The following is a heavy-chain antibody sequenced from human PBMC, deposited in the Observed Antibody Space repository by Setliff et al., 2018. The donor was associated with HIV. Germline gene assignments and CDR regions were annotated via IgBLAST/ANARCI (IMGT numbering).Heavy chain of an antibody. V-gene: IGHV4-31*03. CDR2: IYYSGST. CDR1: GGSISSAGYD. D-gene: IGHD3-22*01. J-gene: IGHJ4*02. CDR3: ARDKDYYDSSGYYGYFDS. Sequence: PSETLSLTCTVSGGSISSAGYDWSWVSQHPGKGLEWIGNIYYSGSTNYKLSLKSRVTISVDTSKTHFSLRLSSVTAADTAVYYCARDKDYYDSSGYYGYFDSWGQLTLVTVSS.